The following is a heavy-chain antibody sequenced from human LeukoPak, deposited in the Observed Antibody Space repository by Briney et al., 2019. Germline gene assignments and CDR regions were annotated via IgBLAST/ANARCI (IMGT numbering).Heavy chain of an antibody. J-gene: IGHJ4*02. CDR2: ISGSGGST. V-gene: IGHV3-23*01. Sequence: GGSLRLSCAASGFTFSSYAMSWVRQAPGKGLEWVSAISGSGGSTYYADSVKGRFTISRDNSKNTLYLQMNSLRAEDTAIYYCAKPVGYCSNPAGYGPLDYWGQGTLATV. CDR3: AKPVGYCSNPAGYGPLDY. D-gene: IGHD2-2*01. CDR1: GFTFSSYA.